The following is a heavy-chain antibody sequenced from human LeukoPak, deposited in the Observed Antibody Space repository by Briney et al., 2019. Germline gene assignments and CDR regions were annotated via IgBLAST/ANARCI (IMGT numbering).Heavy chain of an antibody. V-gene: IGHV1-24*01. J-gene: IGHJ6*02. CDR1: GYTLTELS. CDR2: FDPEDGET. D-gene: IGHD2-2*02. CDR3: ATFSCSSTSCYIDYYYGMDV. Sequence: GASVKVSCKVSGYTLTELSMHWARQAPGKGLEWMGGFDPEDGETIYAQKFQGRVTMTEDTSTDTAYMELSSLRSEDTAVYYCATFSCSSTSCYIDYYYGMDVWGQGTTVTVSS.